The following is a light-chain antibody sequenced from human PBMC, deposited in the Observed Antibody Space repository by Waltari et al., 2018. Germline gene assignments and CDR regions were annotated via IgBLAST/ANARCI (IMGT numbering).Light chain of an antibody. V-gene: IGLV2-14*03. J-gene: IGLJ2*01. CDR2: DVS. CDR3: SSYTSSGTLV. Sequence: QSALTQPASVSGSPGQSITISCSGTSNDIGSYNYISWYQQHPGRAPKLMIYDVSDRPSVLSDLFSCSKSGNTASLSISGLQAEDEADYYCSSYTSSGTLVFGGGTKLTVL. CDR1: SNDIGSYNY.